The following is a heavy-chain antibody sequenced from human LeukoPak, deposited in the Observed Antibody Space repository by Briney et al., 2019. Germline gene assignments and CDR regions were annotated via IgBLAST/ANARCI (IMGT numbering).Heavy chain of an antibody. CDR3: ARHTSDWAFDS. CDR2: IYYSGTT. Sequence: SETLSLTCTLSGGSISISYYWGWIRQPPGKGLEWIGTIYYSGTTYYNPSLKSRVTISVDTSKDQFSLNLSSVTATDTAVYYCARHTSDWAFDSWGQGTLVTVSS. J-gene: IGHJ4*02. CDR1: GGSISISYY. V-gene: IGHV4-39*01. D-gene: IGHD6-19*01.